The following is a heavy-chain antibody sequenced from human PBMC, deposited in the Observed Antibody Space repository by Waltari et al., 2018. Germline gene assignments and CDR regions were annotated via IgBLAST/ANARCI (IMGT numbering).Heavy chain of an antibody. Sequence: QVQLQESGPSLLEPSETLSLICTVSGGSIRGFYWSWVRQPPGKGLDWIGYIYYTGSTNFNPSLKSRVTMSVDTSKNQFSLKLSSVTAADTAFYYCARGGGGDWEWFDPWGQGTLVTVSS. D-gene: IGHD2-21*02. CDR1: GGSIRGFY. J-gene: IGHJ5*02. V-gene: IGHV4-59*01. CDR2: IYYTGST. CDR3: ARGGGGDWEWFDP.